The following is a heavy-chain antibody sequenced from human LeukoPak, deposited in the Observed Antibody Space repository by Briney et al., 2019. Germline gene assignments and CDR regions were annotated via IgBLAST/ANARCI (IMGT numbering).Heavy chain of an antibody. V-gene: IGHV3-23*01. J-gene: IGHJ4*02. Sequence: GGSLRLSCAASGFTFSIYAMSWVRQAPGKGLEWVSGISGSSSHTLDADSVRGRFIISRDNTRNTLYLHMNSLRAEDTALYYCAKEGDYSNAAPEWGFDSWGQGTLVTVSS. D-gene: IGHD4-17*01. CDR2: ISGSSSHT. CDR1: GFTFSIYA. CDR3: AKEGDYSNAAPEWGFDS.